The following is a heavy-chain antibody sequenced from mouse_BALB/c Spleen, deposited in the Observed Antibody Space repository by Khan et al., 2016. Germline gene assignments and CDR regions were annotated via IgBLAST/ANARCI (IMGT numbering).Heavy chain of an antibody. CDR3: AREGDYYRYTFYAMDY. D-gene: IGHD2-14*01. V-gene: IGHV1S34*01. Sequence: LVKTGASVKISCKASGYSFTGYYMHWVKQSHGKSLEWIGYITCYNGATSYNQKFKGKATFTVDTSSSTAYMQFNSLTSEDSAVYYGAREGDYYRYTFYAMDYWGQGTSVTVSS. CDR1: GYSFTGYY. J-gene: IGHJ4*01. CDR2: ITCYNGAT.